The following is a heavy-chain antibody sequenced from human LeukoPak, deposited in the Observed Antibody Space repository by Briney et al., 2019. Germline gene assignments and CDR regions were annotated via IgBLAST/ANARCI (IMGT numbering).Heavy chain of an antibody. CDR3: AKVLLFLERYQGLDY. D-gene: IGHD3-3*01. Sequence: GGSLRLSCAASGFTFSSYAMTWVRQAPGKGLEWVSAISGSGGSTYYADSVKGRFTISRDNSKNTLYLQMNSLRAEDTAVYYCAKVLLFLERYQGLDYWGQGTLVTVSS. V-gene: IGHV3-23*01. CDR2: ISGSGGST. J-gene: IGHJ4*02. CDR1: GFTFSSYA.